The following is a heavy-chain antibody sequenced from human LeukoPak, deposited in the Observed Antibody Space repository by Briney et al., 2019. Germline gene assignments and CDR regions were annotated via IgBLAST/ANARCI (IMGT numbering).Heavy chain of an antibody. CDR2: ISYTGTT. CDR1: GGSISSSSDY. D-gene: IGHD1-26*01. CDR3: ARYGYYGHFDY. J-gene: IGHJ4*02. V-gene: IGHV4-39*01. Sequence: PSETLSLTCTVSGGSISSSSDYWGWIRQTPGKGLEWIGSISYTGTTYYSPSLKSRVTIFVDTSKNQFSLRLSSVTAADTAVHYCARYGYYGHFDYWGQGTLVTVSS.